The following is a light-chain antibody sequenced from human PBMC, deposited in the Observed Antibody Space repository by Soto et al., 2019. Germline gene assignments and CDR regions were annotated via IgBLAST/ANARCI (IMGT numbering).Light chain of an antibody. J-gene: IGLJ1*01. CDR2: KGT. V-gene: IGLV2-23*01. Sequence: QSALVQPASVSGSPGQSITISCTGTSSDVGAYDSVSWYQQHPHKAPQLIIYKGTQRPSGVSNRFSGSTSGNAASLTISGLQADDEADYFCCSSAPESTYVCGTG. CDR3: CSSAPESTYV. CDR1: SSDVGAYDS.